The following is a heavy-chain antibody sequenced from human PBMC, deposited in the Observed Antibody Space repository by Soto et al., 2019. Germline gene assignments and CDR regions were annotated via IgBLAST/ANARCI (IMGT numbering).Heavy chain of an antibody. CDR2: IHGGGGAT. V-gene: IGHV3-23*01. CDR3: AKFEGRPLEYWSLDF. D-gene: IGHD1-1*01. Sequence: EVQLLESGGGLVQPGGSLRLSCAAAGFTFSAYAMGWVRQAPGKGLEWVSTIHGGGGATHYADSAKGRFTISRDDSKHTLYAQMNSLRAEDTAVYSCAKFEGRPLEYWSLDFWSRGTLVPVSS. J-gene: IGHJ2*01. CDR1: GFTFSAYA.